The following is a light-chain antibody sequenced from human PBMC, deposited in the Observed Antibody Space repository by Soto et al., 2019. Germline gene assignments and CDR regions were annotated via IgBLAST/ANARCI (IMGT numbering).Light chain of an antibody. J-gene: IGKJ1*01. CDR2: DAS. Sequence: LTQSPATLSLSPGDRATLSCRASQSLRSSLAWYQQKPGQAPRLLIYDASTRATGIPARFSGSGSGTDFTLTISGLQSEDFAVYYCQHYNNWPQTFGQGTKVDIK. CDR1: QSLRSS. V-gene: IGKV3-15*01. CDR3: QHYNNWPQT.